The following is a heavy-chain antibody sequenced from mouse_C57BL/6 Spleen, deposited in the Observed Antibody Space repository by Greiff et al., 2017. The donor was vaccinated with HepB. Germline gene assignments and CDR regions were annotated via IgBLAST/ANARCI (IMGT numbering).Heavy chain of an antibody. CDR1: GYTFTSYW. D-gene: IGHD1-1*01. J-gene: IGHJ2*01. CDR2: INPNSGST. CDR3: ARRIYGSLDY. Sequence: QVQLQQPGAELVKPGASVKLSCKASGYTFTSYWMHWVKQRPGQGLGWIGMINPNSGSTNYNEKFKSKATLTVDKSSSTAYMQLSSLTSEDSAVYYCARRIYGSLDYWGQGTTLTVSS. V-gene: IGHV1-64*01.